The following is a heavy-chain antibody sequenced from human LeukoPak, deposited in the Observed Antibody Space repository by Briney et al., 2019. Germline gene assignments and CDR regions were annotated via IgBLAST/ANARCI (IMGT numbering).Heavy chain of an antibody. CDR2: VYYSGST. CDR1: GGSISSYY. J-gene: IGHJ6*03. V-gene: IGHV4-59*01. D-gene: IGHD6-6*01. CDR3: ARVRSSRNYYYYYMDV. Sequence: SETLSLTCTVSGGSISSYYWSWIRQPPGKGLEWIGYVYYSGSTNYNPSLKSRVTISVDTSKNQFSLKLSSVTAADTAVYYCARVRSSRNYYYYYMDVWGKGTTVTISS.